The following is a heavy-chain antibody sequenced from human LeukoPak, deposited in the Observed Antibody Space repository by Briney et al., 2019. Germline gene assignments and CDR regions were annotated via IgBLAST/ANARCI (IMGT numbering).Heavy chain of an antibody. CDR1: GYTFTSYG. D-gene: IGHD2-15*01. CDR3: ARDGPTYSYCSGGSCYPD. Sequence: GASVKVSCKASGYTFTSYGISWVRQAPGQGLEWMGWISAYNGNTNYAQKLQGRVTMTTDTSTSTAYMELRSLRSDDTAVYYCARDGPTYSYCSGGSCYPDWGQGTLVTVSS. V-gene: IGHV1-18*04. CDR2: ISAYNGNT. J-gene: IGHJ4*02.